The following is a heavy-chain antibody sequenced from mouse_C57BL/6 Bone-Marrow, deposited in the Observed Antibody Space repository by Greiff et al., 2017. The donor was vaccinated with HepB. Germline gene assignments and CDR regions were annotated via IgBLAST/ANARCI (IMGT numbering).Heavy chain of an antibody. D-gene: IGHD1-1*01. CDR2: INYDGSST. V-gene: IGHV5-16*01. Sequence: EVHLVESAGGLVQPGSSMKLSCTASGFTFSDYYMAWVRQVPEKGLEWVANINYDGSSTYYLDSLKSRFIISRDNAKNILYLQMSSLKSEDTATYYCARRSYYGSSYGYFDVWGTGTTGTVSS. CDR1: GFTFSDYY. J-gene: IGHJ1*03. CDR3: ARRSYYGSSYGYFDV.